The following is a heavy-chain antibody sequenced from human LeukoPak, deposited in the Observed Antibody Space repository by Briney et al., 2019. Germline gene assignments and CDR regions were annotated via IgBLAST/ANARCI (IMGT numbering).Heavy chain of an antibody. J-gene: IGHJ4*02. CDR1: GFTFSDHY. D-gene: IGHD5-18*01. CDR2: ISSSGSTI. Sequence: PGGSLRLSCAASGFTFSDHYMSWIRQAPGKGLEWVSYISSSGSTIYYADSVKGRFTISRDNAKNSLYLQMNSLRAEDTAVYYCARELGHSYNTFDYWGQGTLVTVSS. V-gene: IGHV3-11*01. CDR3: ARELGHSYNTFDY.